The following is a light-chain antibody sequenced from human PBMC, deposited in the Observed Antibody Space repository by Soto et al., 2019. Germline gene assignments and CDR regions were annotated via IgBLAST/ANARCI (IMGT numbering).Light chain of an antibody. V-gene: IGLV2-14*01. CDR3: STYTAASTLDVV. J-gene: IGLJ2*01. CDR2: EVT. Sequence: QSALTQPASVSGSPGQSITISCTGTSSDGGDYNYVSWYQQHPGKAPKLIIYEVTNRPSGVSNRFSGSKSDYTASLTISGLQAEDEADYYCSTYTAASTLDVVFGEGTKLTVL. CDR1: SSDGGDYNY.